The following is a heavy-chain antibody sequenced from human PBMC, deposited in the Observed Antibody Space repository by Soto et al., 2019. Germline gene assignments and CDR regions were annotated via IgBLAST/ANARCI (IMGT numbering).Heavy chain of an antibody. CDR3: ARDSAARTYYDFWSGYYSSDYYGMDV. CDR1: GFTFSSYW. Sequence: GGSLRLSCAASGFTFSSYWMSWARQAPGKGLEWVANIKQDGSEKYYVDSVKGRFTISRDNAKNSLYLQMNSLRAEDTAVYYCARDSAARTYYDFWSGYYSSDYYGMDVWGQGTTVTVSS. V-gene: IGHV3-7*01. D-gene: IGHD3-3*01. J-gene: IGHJ6*02. CDR2: IKQDGSEK.